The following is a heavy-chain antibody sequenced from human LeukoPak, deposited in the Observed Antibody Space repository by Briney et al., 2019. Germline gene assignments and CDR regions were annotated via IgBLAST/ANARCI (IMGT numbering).Heavy chain of an antibody. J-gene: IGHJ4*02. D-gene: IGHD2-15*01. CDR2: INTDGSTT. CDR3: ARAVGYCSGDSCYYCFDY. Sequence: GGSLRLSCAASGFTFSRYWMHWVRQAPEKGLVWVSRINTDGSTTSYADSVKGRFTISRDNAKNTLYLQMNSLRAEDTAVYFCARAVGYCSGDSCYYCFDYWGQGTLVTVSS. V-gene: IGHV3-74*01. CDR1: GFTFSRYW.